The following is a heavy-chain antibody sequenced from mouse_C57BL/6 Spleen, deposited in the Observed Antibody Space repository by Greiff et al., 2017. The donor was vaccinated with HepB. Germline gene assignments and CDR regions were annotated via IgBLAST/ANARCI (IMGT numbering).Heavy chain of an antibody. CDR2: IDPETGGT. Sequence: VQLVESGAELVRPGASVTLSCKASGYTFTDYEMHWVKQTPVHGLEWIGAIDPETGGTAYNQKFKGKAILTADKSSSTAYMELRSLTSEDSAVYYCTRDGGLRRHFDYWGQGTTLTVSS. J-gene: IGHJ2*01. V-gene: IGHV1-15*01. CDR3: TRDGGLRRHFDY. CDR1: GYTFTDYE. D-gene: IGHD2-4*01.